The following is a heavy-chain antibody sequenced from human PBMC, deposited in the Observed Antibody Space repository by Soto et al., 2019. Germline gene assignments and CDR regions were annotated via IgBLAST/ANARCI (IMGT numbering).Heavy chain of an antibody. J-gene: IGHJ4*02. CDR1: GYSFTSHA. D-gene: IGHD2-15*01. CDR3: LGYCSGGSCYSRGY. V-gene: IGHV1-3*01. CDR2: INAGNGNT. Sequence: QVQLVQSGAEVKKPGASVKVSCKASGYSFTSHAMHWVRQAPGQRLEWMGWINAGNGNTKYSQKFQGRVTITRDTSASTAYMELSSLRSEATAVYYCLGYCSGGSCYSRGYWGQGPLVTVSS.